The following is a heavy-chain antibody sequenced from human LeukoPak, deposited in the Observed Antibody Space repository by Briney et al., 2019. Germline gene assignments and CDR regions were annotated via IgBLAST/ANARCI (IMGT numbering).Heavy chain of an antibody. J-gene: IGHJ4*02. CDR1: GYTFISYA. V-gene: IGHV1-3*01. D-gene: IGHD3-3*01. CDR3: ARNPLLTTIYDF. Sequence: ASVKVSCKASGYTFISYAIHWVRQAPGQSLEWMGWINAGNGDTKYSQKFQGRVTVTRDTSASTAYMELSSLRSEDTAVYYCARNPLLTTIYDFGGQGTLITVSS. CDR2: INAGNGDT.